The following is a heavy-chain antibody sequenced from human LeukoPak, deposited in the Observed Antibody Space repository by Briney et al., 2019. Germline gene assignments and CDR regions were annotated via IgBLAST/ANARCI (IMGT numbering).Heavy chain of an antibody. J-gene: IGHJ4*02. Sequence: SVKVSCKASGGTFSSYAISWVRQAPGQGLEWMGRIIPILGIANYAQKFQGRVTITADKSTSTAYMELSSLRSEDTAVYYCARDGIVGDCSSTSCYDIDYYFDYWGQGTLVTVSS. D-gene: IGHD2-2*01. V-gene: IGHV1-69*04. CDR2: IIPILGIA. CDR3: ARDGIVGDCSSTSCYDIDYYFDY. CDR1: GGTFSSYA.